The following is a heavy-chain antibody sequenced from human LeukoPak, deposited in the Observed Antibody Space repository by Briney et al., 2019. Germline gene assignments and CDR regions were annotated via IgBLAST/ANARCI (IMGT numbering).Heavy chain of an antibody. CDR2: IRYDGSNK. D-gene: IGHD4-11*01. CDR1: GFTFSSYG. V-gene: IGHV3-30*02. J-gene: IGHJ4*02. Sequence: GGSLRLSCAASGFTFSSYGMHWVRQAPGKGLEWVAFIRYDGSNKYYADSVKGRFTISRDNSKNTLYLQMNSLRAEDTAVYYCAKDGLHQGFLTTEIIDYWGQGTLLPSPQ. CDR3: AKDGLHQGFLTTEIIDY.